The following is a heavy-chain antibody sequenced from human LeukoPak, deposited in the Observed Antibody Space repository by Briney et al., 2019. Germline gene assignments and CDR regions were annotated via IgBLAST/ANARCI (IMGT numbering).Heavy chain of an antibody. D-gene: IGHD5-18*01. Sequence: GRSLRRSCAASGFTFSSYGMHWVRQAPGKGLEWVAVIWYDGSNKYYADSVKGRFTISRDNSKNTLYLQMNSLRAEDTAVYYCALELQGGYSYGFDYWGQGTLVTVSS. CDR3: ALELQGGYSYGFDY. CDR2: IWYDGSNK. V-gene: IGHV3-33*01. CDR1: GFTFSSYG. J-gene: IGHJ4*02.